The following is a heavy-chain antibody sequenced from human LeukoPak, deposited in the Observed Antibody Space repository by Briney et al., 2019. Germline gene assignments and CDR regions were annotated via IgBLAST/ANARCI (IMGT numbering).Heavy chain of an antibody. D-gene: IGHD3-10*01. CDR3: ARDGMVRGIIDYYGMDV. CDR1: GGTFSNYA. Sequence: GASVKVSCKASGGTFSNYAISWVRQAPGQGLEWMGRIIPMLGIADYAQKFQGRVTITADISTRTAYMELSSLRSEDTAVYYCARDGMVRGIIDYYGMDVWGQGTTVTVSS. CDR2: IIPMLGIA. V-gene: IGHV1-69*04. J-gene: IGHJ6*02.